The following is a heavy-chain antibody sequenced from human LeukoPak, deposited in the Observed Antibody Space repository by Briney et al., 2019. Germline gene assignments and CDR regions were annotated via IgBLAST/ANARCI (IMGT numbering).Heavy chain of an antibody. CDR2: TYYTGST. Sequence: SETLSLTCTVSGGSITTSGYFWSWIRQHPGKGLEWIGYTYYTGSTYYNPSLKSRVTVSVDTSKNQFSLKLNSVTAADTAVYYCVRHDLIGITGGNFDYWGQGTLVSVSS. CDR3: VRHDLIGITGGNFDY. D-gene: IGHD1-14*01. V-gene: IGHV4-39*01. CDR1: GGSITTSGYF. J-gene: IGHJ4*02.